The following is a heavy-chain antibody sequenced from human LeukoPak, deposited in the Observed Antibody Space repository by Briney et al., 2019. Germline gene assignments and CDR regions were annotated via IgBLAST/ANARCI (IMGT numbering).Heavy chain of an antibody. Sequence: GGSLRLPCAASGFTFSSYAMSWVRQAPGKGLEWVSAISGSGGSTYYADSVKGRFTISRDNSKNTLYLQMNSLRAEDTAVYYCAKDRPTYYYDKNPDLVPLWGQGTTVTVSS. CDR3: AKDRPTYYYDKNPDLVPL. CDR1: GFTFSSYA. V-gene: IGHV3-23*01. CDR2: ISGSGGST. J-gene: IGHJ6*02. D-gene: IGHD3-22*01.